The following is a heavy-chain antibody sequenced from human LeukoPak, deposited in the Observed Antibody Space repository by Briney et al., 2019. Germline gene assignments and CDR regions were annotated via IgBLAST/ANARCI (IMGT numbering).Heavy chain of an antibody. V-gene: IGHV3-23*01. CDR2: ISGSGGST. Sequence: PGGSLRLSCAVSGITFSSYAMSWVRRAPGKGLEWVSGISGSGGSTYYADSVKGRFTISRDNSKNTLYLQMNSLRAEDTAVYYCAKGPWSYFYTMDVWGQGTTVTVSS. D-gene: IGHD2-8*02. CDR1: GITFSSYA. CDR3: AKGPWSYFYTMDV. J-gene: IGHJ6*02.